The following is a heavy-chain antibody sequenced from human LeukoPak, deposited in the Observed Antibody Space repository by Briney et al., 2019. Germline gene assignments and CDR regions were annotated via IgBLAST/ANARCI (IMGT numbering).Heavy chain of an antibody. CDR2: INPYTGVT. Sequence: ASVTVSCKASGYTFTGYYLHWLRQAPGQGLEWMGWINPYTGVTNYAEKFHGRVTMTTDTSISTSYMEMSALRCHDAAVYFCSRDQGGAPPTTNPLLGWFFDLWGRGTLVTVSS. D-gene: IGHD2-15*01. CDR1: GYTFTGYY. J-gene: IGHJ2*01. V-gene: IGHV1-2*02. CDR3: SRDQGGAPPTTNPLLGWFFDL.